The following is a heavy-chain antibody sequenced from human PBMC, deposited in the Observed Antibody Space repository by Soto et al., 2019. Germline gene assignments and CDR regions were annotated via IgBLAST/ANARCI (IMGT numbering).Heavy chain of an antibody. CDR2: IWYDGSNK. J-gene: IGHJ6*03. D-gene: IGHD5-18*01. CDR3: ARAPGTQVWPEDYYYYYYMDV. Sequence: GGSLRLSCAASGFTFSTYGMHWVRQAPGKGLEWVAVIWYDGSNKYYADSVKGRFTISRDNSKNTLYLQMNSLRAEDTAVYYCARAPGTQVWPEDYYYYYYMDVWGKGTTVTVSS. V-gene: IGHV3-33*01. CDR1: GFTFSTYG.